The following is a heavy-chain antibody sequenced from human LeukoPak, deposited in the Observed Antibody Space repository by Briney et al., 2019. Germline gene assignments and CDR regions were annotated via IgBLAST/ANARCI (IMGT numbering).Heavy chain of an antibody. CDR3: TRDVWFSFDY. J-gene: IGHJ4*02. D-gene: IGHD3-10*01. Sequence: GGSLRLSCAASGFTFSGHWMSWVRQAPGKGLEWVAKIKPDGSDKYYVDSVKGRLTISRDNTKNSLYLQMDSLRADDTAVYYCTRDVWFSFDYRGQGTLVTVSS. CDR1: GFTFSGHW. V-gene: IGHV3-7*01. CDR2: IKPDGSDK.